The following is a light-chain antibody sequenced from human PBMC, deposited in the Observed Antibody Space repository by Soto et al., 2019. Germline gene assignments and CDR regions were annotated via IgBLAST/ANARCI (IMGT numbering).Light chain of an antibody. CDR3: CSYAGSSTLV. CDR1: SSDVGSYNL. V-gene: IGLV2-23*02. Sequence: QSALTQPASVSGSPGQSITISCTGTSSDVGSYNLVSWYQQHPGKAPKLMIYEVSKRPSGVFNRFSGSKSGNTASLTISGLQAEDEADYYCCSYAGSSTLVFGGGTQLTVL. CDR2: EVS. J-gene: IGLJ2*01.